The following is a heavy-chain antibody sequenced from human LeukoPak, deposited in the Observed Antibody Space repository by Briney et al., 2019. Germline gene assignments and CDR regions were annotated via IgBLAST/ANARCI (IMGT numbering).Heavy chain of an antibody. D-gene: IGHD3-22*01. CDR2: TSYDGRNN. CDR1: GFTFSSYA. J-gene: IGHJ4*02. CDR3: AKLGFDSSGSHTLFDY. V-gene: IGHV3-30*18. Sequence: GGSLRLSCVASGFTFSSYAMHWVRQGPGKGLEGLAITSYDGRNNHYGDSVKGRFTISRDNSKNTLYLQMNSLRAEDTAVYYCAKLGFDSSGSHTLFDYWGRGTQVTVSS.